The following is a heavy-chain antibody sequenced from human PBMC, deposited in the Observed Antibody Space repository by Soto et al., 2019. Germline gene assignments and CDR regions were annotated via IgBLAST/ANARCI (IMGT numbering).Heavy chain of an antibody. V-gene: IGHV4-39*01. J-gene: IGHJ4*02. CDR1: GGSISSSSYY. D-gene: IGHD2-2*01. CDR3: ARTGYCISTSCHYEDATTVIDY. Sequence: QLQLQESGPGLVKPSETLSLTCTVSGGSISSSSYYWGWIRQPPGKGLEWIGSIYYSGSTYYNPSLKSRVTISVDTSKNQFSLKLSSVTAADTAVYYCARTGYCISTSCHYEDATTVIDYWGQGTLVTVSS. CDR2: IYYSGST.